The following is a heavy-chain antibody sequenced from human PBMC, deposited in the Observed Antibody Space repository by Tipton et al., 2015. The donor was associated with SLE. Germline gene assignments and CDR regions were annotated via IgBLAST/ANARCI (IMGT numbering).Heavy chain of an antibody. J-gene: IGHJ6*03. V-gene: IGHV4-39*07. CDR1: NGSISSSPYY. CDR2: IYYSGST. CDR3: ARGPYYYMDV. Sequence: TLSLTCTVSNGSISSSPYYWGWIRQSPGKGLEWVGSIYYSGSTYYNPSLKSRVTISVDTSRNQCSLNLTSVTAADTAVYYCARGPYYYMDVWGKGTTVTVYS.